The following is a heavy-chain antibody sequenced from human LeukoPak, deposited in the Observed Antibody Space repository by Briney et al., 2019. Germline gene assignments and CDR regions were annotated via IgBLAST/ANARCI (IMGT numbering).Heavy chain of an antibody. V-gene: IGHV4-59*01. D-gene: IGHD5-18*01. J-gene: IGHJ4*02. CDR3: ARAGYSYGTGYYFDY. CDR2: IYYTGAT. CDR1: GGSISSYY. Sequence: SETLSLTCTVSGGSISSYYWTWIRLPPGKGLEWIGYIYYTGATYYNPSLKSRVTISLDTSKSQFSLKLSSVTAADAAVYYCARAGYSYGTGYYFDYWGQGALVTVSS.